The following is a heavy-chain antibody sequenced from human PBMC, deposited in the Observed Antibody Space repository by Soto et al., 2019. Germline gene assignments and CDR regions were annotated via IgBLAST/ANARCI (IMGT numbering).Heavy chain of an antibody. J-gene: IGHJ5*02. V-gene: IGHV4-30-4*01. CDR2: IYYSGST. Sequence: QVQLQESGPGLVKPSQTLSLTCTVSGGSISSGDYYWSWIRQPPGKGLEWIGYIYYSGSTYYNPSLKSRVTISVDTSKNQFSLKLSSVTAADTAVYYCDRVTITVENWFDPWGQGTLVTVSS. D-gene: IGHD4-17*01. CDR3: DRVTITVENWFDP. CDR1: GGSISSGDYY.